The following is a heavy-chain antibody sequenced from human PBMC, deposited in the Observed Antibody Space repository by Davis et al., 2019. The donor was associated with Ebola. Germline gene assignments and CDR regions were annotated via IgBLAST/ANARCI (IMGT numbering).Heavy chain of an antibody. CDR3: ASSVAGMGYYYYGMDV. Sequence: GESLKISCAASGFTLSSYGMHWVRQAPGKGLEWVAVIWYDGSNKYYADSVKGRFTISRDNSKNTLYLQMNSLRAEDTAVYYCASSVAGMGYYYYGMDVWGQGTTVTVSS. V-gene: IGHV3-33*01. J-gene: IGHJ6*02. CDR1: GFTLSSYG. D-gene: IGHD6-19*01. CDR2: IWYDGSNK.